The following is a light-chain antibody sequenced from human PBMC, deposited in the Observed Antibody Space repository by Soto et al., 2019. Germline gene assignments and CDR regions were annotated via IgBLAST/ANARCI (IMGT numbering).Light chain of an antibody. CDR3: SSYAASNNLGV. CDR2: EVS. Sequence: QSALTQPPSASGSPGQSVTISCIGTSSDVGGYNYVSWYQQHPGKAPKLMIYEVSKRPSGVADRFSGSKSGNTASLTVSGLLAEDEADYYCSSYAASNNLGVFGGGTKVTVL. J-gene: IGLJ2*01. CDR1: SSDVGGYNY. V-gene: IGLV2-8*01.